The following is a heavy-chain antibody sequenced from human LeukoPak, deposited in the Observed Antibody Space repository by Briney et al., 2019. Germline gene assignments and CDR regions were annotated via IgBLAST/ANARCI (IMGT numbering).Heavy chain of an antibody. Sequence: GASVKVSCKTSGYTFTNYDINWVRQAPGQGLEWMGWINTNTGNPTYAQGFTGRFVFSLDTSVSTAYLQISSLKAEDTAVYYCARDAQYCSSTSCYYYGMDVWGQGTTVTVSS. CDR3: ARDAQYCSSTSCYYYGMDV. CDR2: INTNTGNP. CDR1: GYTFTNYD. V-gene: IGHV7-4-1*02. J-gene: IGHJ6*02. D-gene: IGHD2-2*01.